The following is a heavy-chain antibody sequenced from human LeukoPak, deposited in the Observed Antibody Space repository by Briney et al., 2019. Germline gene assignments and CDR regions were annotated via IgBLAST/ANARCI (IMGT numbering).Heavy chain of an antibody. J-gene: IGHJ6*02. CDR3: ARIDNYYYGMDV. Sequence: GESLKISCQGSGYSFTSYWISWARQMPGKGLEWMGRIDPSDSYTNYSPSFQGHVTISADKSISTAYLQWSSRKASDTAMYYCARIDNYYYGMDVWGQGTTVTVSS. D-gene: IGHD3-22*01. V-gene: IGHV5-10-1*01. CDR1: GYSFTSYW. CDR2: IDPSDSYT.